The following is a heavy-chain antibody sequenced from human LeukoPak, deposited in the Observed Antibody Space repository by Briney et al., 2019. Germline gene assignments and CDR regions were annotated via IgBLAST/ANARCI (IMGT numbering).Heavy chain of an antibody. D-gene: IGHD1-7*01. Sequence: GGSLRLSCAASGFVFSNYWMSWVRQAPGKGLEWVANIKPDGTEKYYVDSLKGRFTISRDNTKNSLYLQMSSLRVEDTAVYYCAKDINWNYLSSFDYWGQGTLVTVSS. CDR1: GFVFSNYW. V-gene: IGHV3-7*01. CDR2: IKPDGTEK. CDR3: AKDINWNYLSSFDY. J-gene: IGHJ4*02.